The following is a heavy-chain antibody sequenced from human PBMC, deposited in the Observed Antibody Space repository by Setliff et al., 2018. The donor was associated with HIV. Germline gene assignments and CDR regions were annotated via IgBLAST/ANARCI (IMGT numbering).Heavy chain of an antibody. Sequence: GGSLRLSCAASGFTFSSYSMNWVRQAPGKGLEWVSSVSSSSRYIYHADSVQGRFPISRDNAKNSLYLQMNSLRAEDTAVYYCARSGDGDYYYYMDVWGKGTTVTVSS. CDR3: ARSGDGDYYYYMDV. CDR1: GFTFSSYS. J-gene: IGHJ6*03. D-gene: IGHD7-27*01. V-gene: IGHV3-21*01. CDR2: VSSSSRYI.